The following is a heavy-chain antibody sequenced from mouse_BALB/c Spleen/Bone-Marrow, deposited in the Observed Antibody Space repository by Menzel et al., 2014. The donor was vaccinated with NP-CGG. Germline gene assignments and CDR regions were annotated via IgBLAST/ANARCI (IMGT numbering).Heavy chain of an antibody. CDR3: ARPLTGAYFDY. Sequence: DVQLVESGGGLVKPGGSLKLSCAASGFAFSSYDMSWVRQTPEKRLGWVATISSGGSYTYYPDSVKGRFTISRDNARNTLYLQMSSLRSEDTALYYCARPLTGAYFDYWGQGTTLTVSS. CDR2: ISSGGSYT. D-gene: IGHD4-1*01. J-gene: IGHJ2*01. CDR1: GFAFSSYD. V-gene: IGHV5-9*02.